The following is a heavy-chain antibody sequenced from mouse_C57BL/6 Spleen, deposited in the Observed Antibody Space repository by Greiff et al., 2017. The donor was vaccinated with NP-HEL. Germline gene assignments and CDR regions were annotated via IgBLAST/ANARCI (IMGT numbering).Heavy chain of an antibody. CDR3: ARHDYYSSSNGYFDV. J-gene: IGHJ1*03. Sequence: QVQLQQSGPELVKPGASVKISCKASGYAFSSSWMNWVKQRPGKGLEWIGRIYPGDGDTNYNGKFKGKATLTADKSSSTAYMQLSSLTSEDSAVYVCARHDYYSSSNGYFDVWGTGTTVTVSS. CDR2: IYPGDGDT. CDR1: GYAFSSSW. V-gene: IGHV1-82*01. D-gene: IGHD1-1*01.